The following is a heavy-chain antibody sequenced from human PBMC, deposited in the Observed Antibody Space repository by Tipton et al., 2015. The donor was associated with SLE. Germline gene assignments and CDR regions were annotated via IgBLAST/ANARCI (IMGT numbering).Heavy chain of an antibody. Sequence: SLRLSCAASGFTFGDYAMTWVRQAPGKGLEWVGLIRSKTHGGTTEYAASVKGRFTISRDDSKSIAYLQMNSLKTEDTALYYCSRAYYYDSSSYYRDYFDHWGQGTLVTVSS. CDR3: SRAYYYDSSSYYRDYFDH. CDR2: IRSKTHGGTT. V-gene: IGHV3-49*04. J-gene: IGHJ4*02. CDR1: GFTFGDYA. D-gene: IGHD3-22*01.